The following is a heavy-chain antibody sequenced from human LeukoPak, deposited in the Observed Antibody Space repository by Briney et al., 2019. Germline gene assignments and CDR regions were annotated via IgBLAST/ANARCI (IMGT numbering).Heavy chain of an antibody. J-gene: IGHJ5*02. CDR1: GYSISSGYY. D-gene: IGHD6-19*01. CDR2: IYHSGST. CDR3: ACSFPGIPVAGPFDP. V-gene: IGHV4-38-2*01. Sequence: SETLSLTCAVSGYSISSGYYWGWIRQPPGKGLEWIGSIYHSGSTYYNPSLKSRVTISVDTSKNQFSLKLSSVTAADTAVYYCACSFPGIPVAGPFDPWGQGTLVTVSS.